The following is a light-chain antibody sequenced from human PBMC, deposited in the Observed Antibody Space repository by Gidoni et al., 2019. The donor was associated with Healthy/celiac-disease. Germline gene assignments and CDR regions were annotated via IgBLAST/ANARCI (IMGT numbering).Light chain of an antibody. CDR2: DAS. Sequence: EIVLTQSPATLSLSPGERATLSCRASQSVSSYLAWYQQKPGQAPRLLSYDASNRATGIPARFSGSGSGTDFTLTISSLEPEDFAVYYCQQRSNWPPWTFGQXTKVEIK. CDR3: QQRSNWPPWT. J-gene: IGKJ1*01. V-gene: IGKV3-11*01. CDR1: QSVSSY.